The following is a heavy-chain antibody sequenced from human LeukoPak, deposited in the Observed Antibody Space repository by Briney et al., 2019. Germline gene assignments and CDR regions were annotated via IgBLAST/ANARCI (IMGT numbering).Heavy chain of an antibody. J-gene: IGHJ5*02. CDR2: ISAYNGNT. Sequence: ASVKVSCKASGYTFTSYGISWVRQPPGKGLEGMGWISAYNGNTNYAQKLQGRVTMTTDTSTSTAYMELRSLRSDDTAVYYCARLRLQYNWFDPWGQGTLVTVSS. V-gene: IGHV1-18*01. CDR1: GYTFTSYG. CDR3: ARLRLQYNWFDP. D-gene: IGHD4-11*01.